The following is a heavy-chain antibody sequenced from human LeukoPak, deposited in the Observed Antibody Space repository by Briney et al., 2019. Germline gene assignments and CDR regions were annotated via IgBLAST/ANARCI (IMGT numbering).Heavy chain of an antibody. CDR2: ISAYNGNT. D-gene: IGHD2-2*01. V-gene: IGHV1-18*01. Sequence: GASVKVSCKASGYTFTCYGISWVRQAPGQGLEWMGWISAYNGNTNYAQKLQGRVTMTTDTSTSTAYMELRSLRSDDTAVYYCASSLEYCSSTSCYVGYWGQGTLVTVSS. CDR1: GYTFTCYG. J-gene: IGHJ4*02. CDR3: ASSLEYCSSTSCYVGY.